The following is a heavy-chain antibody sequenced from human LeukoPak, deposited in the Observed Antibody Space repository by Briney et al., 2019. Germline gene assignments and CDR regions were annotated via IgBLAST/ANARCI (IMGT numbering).Heavy chain of an antibody. CDR3: ARSRYCTTTGCRHFDY. Sequence: GESLKISCKGSGYSFTSYWIGWVRQMPGKGLEWMGIIYPADSDTRYSPSFQGQVTISADKSISTANLQWSSLKASDTAMYYCARSRYCTTTGCRHFDYWGQGTLVTVSS. D-gene: IGHD2-2*01. CDR1: GYSFTSYW. V-gene: IGHV5-51*01. CDR2: IYPADSDT. J-gene: IGHJ4*02.